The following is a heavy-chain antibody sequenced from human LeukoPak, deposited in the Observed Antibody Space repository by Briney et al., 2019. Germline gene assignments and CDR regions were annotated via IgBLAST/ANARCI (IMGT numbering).Heavy chain of an antibody. J-gene: IGHJ4*02. CDR1: GYTLTELS. D-gene: IGHD6-13*01. CDR2: FDPEDGET. Sequence: ASVKVSCTVSGYTLTELSMHWVRQAPGKGLEWMGGFDPEDGETIYAQKFQGRVTMTEDTSTDTAYMELSSLRSEDSAVYYCATDSASIAAAGTLFDYWGQGTLVTVSS. V-gene: IGHV1-24*01. CDR3: ATDSASIAAAGTLFDY.